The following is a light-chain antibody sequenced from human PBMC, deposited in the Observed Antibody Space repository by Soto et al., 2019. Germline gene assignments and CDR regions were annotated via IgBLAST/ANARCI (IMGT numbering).Light chain of an antibody. CDR1: QSVSSSY. Sequence: EIVLTQSPGTLSLSPGERATLSCRASQSVSSSYLAWYQQKPGQAPRLLIYGASNRATGIPDRFSGSGSGTDFALTISRLESEDFAVYYCQQYGSSHPYTFGQGTKLEIK. CDR3: QQYGSSHPYT. J-gene: IGKJ2*01. CDR2: GAS. V-gene: IGKV3-20*01.